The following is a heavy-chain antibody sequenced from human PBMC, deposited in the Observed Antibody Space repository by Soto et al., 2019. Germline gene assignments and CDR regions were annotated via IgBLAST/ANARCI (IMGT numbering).Heavy chain of an antibody. V-gene: IGHV3-23*01. D-gene: IGHD4-17*01. CDR1: GFTFSSYA. CDR3: AKGDGDQFDY. Sequence: EVQLLASGGGLVQPGGSLRLSCAASGFTFSSYAMSWVRQAPGKGLEWVAAISGSGGSTDYADSVKGRFTISRDNSKNTLDLQMNSRRAEDTAVYYCAKGDGDQFDYWGQGTLVTVSS. J-gene: IGHJ4*02. CDR2: ISGSGGST.